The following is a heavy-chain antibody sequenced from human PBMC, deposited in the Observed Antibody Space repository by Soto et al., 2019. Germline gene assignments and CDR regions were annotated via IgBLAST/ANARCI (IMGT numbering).Heavy chain of an antibody. J-gene: IGHJ4*02. CDR1: GFTFSTYG. CDR2: IWYDGSNQ. D-gene: IGHD3-10*01. V-gene: IGHV3-33*01. CDR3: ARDLGAFNYGSAYFDY. Sequence: PGGSRRLSCAPSGFTFSTYGMHWVRQAPGKGLEWAAVIWYDGSNQYYADSVKGRFTISRDNSKNMLYLQMNSLRAEDTAVYSCARDLGAFNYGSAYFDYWGQGTPVTVSS.